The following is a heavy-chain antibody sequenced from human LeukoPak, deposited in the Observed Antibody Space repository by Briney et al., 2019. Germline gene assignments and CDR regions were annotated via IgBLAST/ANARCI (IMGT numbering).Heavy chain of an antibody. V-gene: IGHV3-7*01. D-gene: IGHD3-16*01. CDR1: GFTFSSYW. Sequence: QAGGSLRLSCAASGFTFSSYWMSWVRQAPGKGLEWVANIKQDGSEKYYVDSVKGRFTISRDNAKNSLYLQMNSLRAEDTAVYYCARDRMITRDAFDIWGQGTMVTVSS. J-gene: IGHJ3*02. CDR3: ARDRMITRDAFDI. CDR2: IKQDGSEK.